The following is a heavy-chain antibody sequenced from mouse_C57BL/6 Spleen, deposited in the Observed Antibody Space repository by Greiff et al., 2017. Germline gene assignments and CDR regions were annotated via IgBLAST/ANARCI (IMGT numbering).Heavy chain of an antibody. V-gene: IGHV14-1*01. CDR3: TLNYYGSSYYAMDY. Sequence: EVQLQESGAELVRPGASVKLSCTASGFNIKDYYMHWVKQRPEQGLAWIGRIDPEDGDTEYAPKFQGKATLTADTSSNTAYLQLSSLTSEDTAVYYCTLNYYGSSYYAMDYWGQGTSVTVSS. CDR1: GFNIKDYY. J-gene: IGHJ4*01. CDR2: IDPEDGDT. D-gene: IGHD1-1*01.